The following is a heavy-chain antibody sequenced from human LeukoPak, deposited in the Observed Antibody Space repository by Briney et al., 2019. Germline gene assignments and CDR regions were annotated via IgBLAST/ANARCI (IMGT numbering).Heavy chain of an antibody. CDR1: GFXFSNAC. J-gene: IGHJ4*02. D-gene: IGHD5-18*01. Sequence: GGSLRLSCAASGFXFSNACMSWVRQAPGKGLEWVGHIKTKTDGGTTDYAAPVKGRFTISRDDSKNTLYLQMNSLKTEDTALYYCTTGTWIQLWLADYWGQGTLVTVSS. CDR3: TTGTWIQLWLADY. V-gene: IGHV3-15*01. CDR2: IKTKTDGGTT.